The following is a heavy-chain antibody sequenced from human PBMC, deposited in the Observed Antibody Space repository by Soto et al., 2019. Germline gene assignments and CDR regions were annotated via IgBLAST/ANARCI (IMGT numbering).Heavy chain of an antibody. D-gene: IGHD3-10*01. CDR3: ARRERYYGSPGWFDP. Sequence: ETLSLTCSVSGVSISSFTYYWGWIRQPPGKGLEWIGTVYYNENTYYNPSLKSRVTITVDTAKNQFSLNLRSVTAADTAMYFCARRERYYGSPGWFDPWGPGTLVTVSS. CDR2: VYYNENT. V-gene: IGHV4-39*01. J-gene: IGHJ5*02. CDR1: GVSISSFTYY.